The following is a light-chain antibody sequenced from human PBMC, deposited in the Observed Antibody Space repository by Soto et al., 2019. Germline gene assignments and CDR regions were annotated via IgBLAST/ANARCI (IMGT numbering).Light chain of an antibody. V-gene: IGLV2-14*01. CDR1: SSDVGDYNY. CDR3: SSYTRSSTYV. J-gene: IGLJ1*01. CDR2: DVS. Sequence: QSALTQPASVSGSPGQTITISCTGTSSDVGDYNYVSWYQQHPGKAPKLMIFDVSNRPSGVSNRFSGSKSGNTASLTISGLQAEDEAEYYCSSYTRSSTYVFGTGTKLTVL.